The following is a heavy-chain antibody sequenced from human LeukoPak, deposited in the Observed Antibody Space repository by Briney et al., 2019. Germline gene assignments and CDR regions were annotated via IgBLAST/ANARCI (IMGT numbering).Heavy chain of an antibody. CDR2: IIPIFGTA. Sequence: SVKVSCKASGGTFSSYAISWVRQAPGQGLEWMGGIIPIFGTANYAQKFQGRVTVTADESTSTAYMELSSLRSEDTAVHYCARGLGIAAMSYFDYWGQGTLVTVSS. J-gene: IGHJ4*02. V-gene: IGHV1-69*13. D-gene: IGHD2-2*01. CDR1: GGTFSSYA. CDR3: ARGLGIAAMSYFDY.